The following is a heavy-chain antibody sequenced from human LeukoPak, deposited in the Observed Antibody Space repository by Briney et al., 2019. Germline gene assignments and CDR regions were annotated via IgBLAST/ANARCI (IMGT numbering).Heavy chain of an antibody. D-gene: IGHD6-19*01. CDR2: IYYSGST. J-gene: IGHJ4*02. Sequence: SETLSLTCTVSGGSISSSSYYWGWIRQPPGKGLEWIGSIYYSGSTYYNPSLKSRVTISVDTYKSQLSLKLSSVTAVDTAVYYCARQRGSGWYHPHLFWGQGILVTVSS. CDR1: GGSISSSSYY. CDR3: ARQRGSGWYHPHLF. V-gene: IGHV4-39*01.